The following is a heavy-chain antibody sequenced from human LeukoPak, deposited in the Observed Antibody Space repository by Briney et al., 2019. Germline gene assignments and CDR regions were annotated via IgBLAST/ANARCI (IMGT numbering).Heavy chain of an antibody. V-gene: IGHV4-59*01. J-gene: IGHJ4*02. D-gene: IGHD4-11*01. CDR2: IYYSGST. Sequence: SETLSLTCTVYGGSISSFYWSWIRQPPGKGLEWIGYIYYSGSTNYNPSLKSRVTISVDTSKNQFSLKLSSVTAADTAVYYCATSSDDYSNSFDYWGQGTLVTVSS. CDR1: GGSISSFY. CDR3: ATSSDDYSNSFDY.